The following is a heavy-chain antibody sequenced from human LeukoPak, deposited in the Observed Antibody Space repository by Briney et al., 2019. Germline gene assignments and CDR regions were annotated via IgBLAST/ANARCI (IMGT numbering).Heavy chain of an antibody. D-gene: IGHD6-19*01. V-gene: IGHV3-33*01. J-gene: IGHJ4*02. CDR2: IWYDGSNK. Sequence: TGGSLRLSCAASGFTFSSYGMHWVRQAPGKGLEWVAVIWYDGSNKYYADSVKGRFTISRDNSKNTLYLQMNSLRAEDTAVYYYAGSIAVAGTIDYWGQGTLVTVSS. CDR1: GFTFSSYG. CDR3: AGSIAVAGTIDY.